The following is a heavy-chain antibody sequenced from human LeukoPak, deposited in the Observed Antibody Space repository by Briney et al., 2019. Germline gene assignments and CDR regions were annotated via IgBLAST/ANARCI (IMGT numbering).Heavy chain of an antibody. CDR2: IWYDGSNK. CDR1: GFTFSSYG. CDR3: AKDDGGSSYFDY. V-gene: IGHV3-33*06. Sequence: GGSLRLSCAASGFTFSSYGMHWVCQAPGKGLEWVAVIWYDGSNKYYADSVKGRFTISRDNSKNTLYLQMNSLRAEDTAVYYCAKDDGGSSYFDYWGQGTLVTVSS. D-gene: IGHD1-26*01. J-gene: IGHJ4*02.